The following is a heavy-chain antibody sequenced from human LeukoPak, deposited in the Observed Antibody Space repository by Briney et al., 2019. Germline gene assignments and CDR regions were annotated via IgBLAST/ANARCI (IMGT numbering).Heavy chain of an antibody. D-gene: IGHD6-13*01. CDR2: IYYSGST. J-gene: IGHJ4*02. CDR1: GGSISSGDYY. V-gene: IGHV4-30-4*08. Sequence: SETLSLTCTVSGGSISSGDYYWSWIRQPPGKGLEWIGYIYYSGSTYYNPSLKSRVTISVDTSKNQFSLKLSSVTAADTAVYYCARGDLYSSSWSDWGQGTLVTVSS. CDR3: ARGDLYSSSWSD.